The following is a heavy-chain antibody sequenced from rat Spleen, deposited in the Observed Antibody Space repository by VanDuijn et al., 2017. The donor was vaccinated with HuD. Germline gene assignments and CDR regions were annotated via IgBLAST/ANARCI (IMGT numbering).Heavy chain of an antibody. Sequence: EVQLQESGPGLVKPSQSLSLTCSVTDYSITSNFWGWIRKFPGNKMEWMGYISYSGSPSYNPSLKSRVSITRDTSKNQFFLQLNSVTTEDTATYYCARHGYNSYFDYWGQGVMVTVSS. D-gene: IGHD1-9*01. V-gene: IGHV3-1*01. J-gene: IGHJ2*01. CDR1: DYSITSNF. CDR3: ARHGYNSYFDY. CDR2: ISYSGSP.